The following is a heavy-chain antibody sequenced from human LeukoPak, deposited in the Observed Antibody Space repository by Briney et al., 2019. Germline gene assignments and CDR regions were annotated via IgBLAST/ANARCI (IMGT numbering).Heavy chain of an antibody. CDR2: TNHSGST. CDR3: AVLIVATTNY. J-gene: IGHJ4*02. CDR1: GGSFSGYY. Sequence: SETLSLTCAVYGGSFSGYYWSWIRQPPGKGLEWIGETNHSGSTNYNPSLKSRVTISVDTSKNQFSLKLSSVTAADTAVYYCAVLIVATTNYWGQGTLVTVSS. V-gene: IGHV4-34*01. D-gene: IGHD5-12*01.